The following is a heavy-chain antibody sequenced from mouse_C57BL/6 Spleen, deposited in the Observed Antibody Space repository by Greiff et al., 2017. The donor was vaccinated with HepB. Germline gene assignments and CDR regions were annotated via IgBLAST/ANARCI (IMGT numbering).Heavy chain of an antibody. V-gene: IGHV1-55*01. CDR3: ARSDYGSSYFAY. J-gene: IGHJ3*01. D-gene: IGHD1-1*01. Sequence: VQLQQPGAELVKPGASVKMSCKASGYTFTSYWITWVKQRPGQGLEWIGDIYPGSGSTNYNEKFKSKATLTVDTSSSTAYMQLSSLTSEDSAVYYCARSDYGSSYFAYWGQGTLVTVSA. CDR1: GYTFTSYW. CDR2: IYPGSGST.